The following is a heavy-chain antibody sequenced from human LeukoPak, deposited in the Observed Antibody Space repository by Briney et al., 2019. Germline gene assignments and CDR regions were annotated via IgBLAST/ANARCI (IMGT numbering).Heavy chain of an antibody. Sequence: SETLSLTCAVYGGPFSGYYRSWIRQPPGKGLEWIGEINHSGSTNYNPSLKSRVTISVDTSKNQFSLKLSSVTAADTAVYYCARRGYGSGSYPSVRRHNWFDPWDQGTLVTVSS. D-gene: IGHD3-10*01. J-gene: IGHJ5*02. V-gene: IGHV4-34*01. CDR3: ARRGYGSGSYPSVRRHNWFDP. CDR2: INHSGST. CDR1: GGPFSGYY.